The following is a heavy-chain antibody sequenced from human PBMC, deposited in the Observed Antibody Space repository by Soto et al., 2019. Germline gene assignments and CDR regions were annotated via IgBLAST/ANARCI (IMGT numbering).Heavy chain of an antibody. CDR2: ISNSGST. CDR3: ARPILTGWYNWYFDL. Sequence: QLQLQESGPGLVKPSETLSLTCSVSGGSISSSSYFWGWIRQPPAKGLEWIGSISNSGSTYYNSSLKSRVTISVDTSKNEFSLTLNSVTAADTAVYCCARPILTGWYNWYFDLWGRGTLVTVSS. CDR1: GGSISSSSYF. D-gene: IGHD6-19*01. V-gene: IGHV4-39*01. J-gene: IGHJ2*01.